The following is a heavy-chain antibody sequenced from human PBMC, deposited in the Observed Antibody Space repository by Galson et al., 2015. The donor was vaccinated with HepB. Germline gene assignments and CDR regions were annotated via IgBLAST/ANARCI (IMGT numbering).Heavy chain of an antibody. D-gene: IGHD2-15*01. Sequence: SLRLSCAASGFTFSSYSMNWVRQAPGKGLEWVSYISSSSSTIYYADSVKGRFTISRDNAKNSLYLQMNSLRAEDTAVYYCTSEGRYCSGGSCYSVTRAPFDYSGQGTLVTVSS. CDR3: TSEGRYCSGGSCYSVTRAPFDY. V-gene: IGHV3-48*01. J-gene: IGHJ4*02. CDR1: GFTFSSYS. CDR2: ISSSSSTI.